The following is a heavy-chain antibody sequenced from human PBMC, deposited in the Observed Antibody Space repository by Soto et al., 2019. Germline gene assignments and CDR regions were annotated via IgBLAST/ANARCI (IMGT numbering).Heavy chain of an antibody. CDR1: GFTFRSYA. D-gene: IGHD4-17*01. J-gene: IGHJ5*02. CDR3: AKDPHGDYLLNWFDP. V-gene: IGHV3-23*01. Sequence: EVQLLESGGGLVQPVGSLRLSCAASGFTFRSYAMSWVRQAPGKGLEWVSVISGSGGSTYYADSVKGRFTISRDNSKNTLYLQMNSLRAEDTAVYYCAKDPHGDYLLNWFDPWGQGTLVTVSS. CDR2: ISGSGGST.